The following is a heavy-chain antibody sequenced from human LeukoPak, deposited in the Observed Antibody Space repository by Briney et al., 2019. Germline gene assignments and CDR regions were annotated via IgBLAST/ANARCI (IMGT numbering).Heavy chain of an antibody. Sequence: GGSLRLSCAASGFTFTIYSMNWVRQAPGKGLEWVSYISSSSSTIYYADSVKGRFTIYRDNAKNSLYLQMNSLRAEDTAVYYCARGGGSCDYWGQGTLVTVSS. CDR2: ISSSSSTI. V-gene: IGHV3-48*04. D-gene: IGHD2-15*01. CDR1: GFTFTIYS. CDR3: ARGGGSCDY. J-gene: IGHJ4*02.